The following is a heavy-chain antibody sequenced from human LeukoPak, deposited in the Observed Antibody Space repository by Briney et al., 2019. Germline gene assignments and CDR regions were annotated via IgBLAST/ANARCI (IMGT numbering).Heavy chain of an antibody. CDR1: GFTFSNAW. D-gene: IGHD6-13*01. V-gene: IGHV3-15*01. Sequence: PGGSLRLSCAASGFTFSNAWMSWVRQAPGKGLEWVGRIKSKTDGGTTDYAAPVKGRFTISRDDSKNTLYLQMNSLKTEDTAVYYFTPDRYSSWYPGRAFDIWGQGTRVTVSS. J-gene: IGHJ3*02. CDR2: IKSKTDGGTT. CDR3: TPDRYSSWYPGRAFDI.